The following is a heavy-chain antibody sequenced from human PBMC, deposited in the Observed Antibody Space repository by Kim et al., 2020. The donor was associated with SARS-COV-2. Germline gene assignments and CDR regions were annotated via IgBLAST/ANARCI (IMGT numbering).Heavy chain of an antibody. CDR1: GGSFSGYY. CDR3: ARVRGGYDILIGYYSYYYGMDV. J-gene: IGHJ6*02. V-gene: IGHV4-34*01. Sequence: SETLSLTCAVYGGSFSGYYWSWIRQPPGKGLEWIGEINHSGSTNYNPSLKSRVTISVDTSKNQFSLKLSSVTAADTAVYYCARVRGGYDILIGYYSYYYGMDVWGQGTTVTVSS. D-gene: IGHD3-9*01. CDR2: INHSGST.